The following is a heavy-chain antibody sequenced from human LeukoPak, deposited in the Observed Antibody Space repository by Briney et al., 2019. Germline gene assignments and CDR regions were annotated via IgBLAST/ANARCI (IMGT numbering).Heavy chain of an antibody. CDR3: AKGRGVCSGGSCYRTFDP. J-gene: IGHJ5*02. Sequence: PGGSLRLSCAASGFTFSSYGMHWVRQAPGKGLEWVAVISYDESNKYYADSVKGRFTISRDNSKNTLYLQMNSLRAEDTAVYYCAKGRGVCSGGSCYRTFDPWGQGTLVTVSS. CDR2: ISYDESNK. CDR1: GFTFSSYG. D-gene: IGHD2-15*01. V-gene: IGHV3-30*18.